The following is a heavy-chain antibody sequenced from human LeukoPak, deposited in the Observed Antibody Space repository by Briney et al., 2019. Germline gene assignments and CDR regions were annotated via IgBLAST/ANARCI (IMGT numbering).Heavy chain of an antibody. CDR1: GYNFTSYW. CDR3: ASLLIADDLPDVDY. J-gene: IGHJ4*02. CDR2: IDPSDSYT. D-gene: IGHD6-13*01. Sequence: PGESLKISCKGSGYNFTSYWISWVRQMPGKGLERMGRIDPSDSYTNYSPSFQGHVTISADKSISTAYLQWSSLKASDTAMYYCASLLIADDLPDVDYWGQGTLVTVSS. V-gene: IGHV5-10-1*01.